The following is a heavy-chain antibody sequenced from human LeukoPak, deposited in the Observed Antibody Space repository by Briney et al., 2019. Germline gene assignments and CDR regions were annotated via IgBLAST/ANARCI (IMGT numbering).Heavy chain of an antibody. CDR1: GFTFSSYG. CDR3: ARDRPHPYYYDSSGYLDY. Sequence: GGSLRLSCAASGFTFSSYGMHWVRQAPGKGLEWVAVIWYDGSNKYYADSVKGRFTISRDNSKNTLYLQMNSLRAKDTAVYYCARDRPHPYYYDSSGYLDYWGQGALVTVSS. D-gene: IGHD3-22*01. V-gene: IGHV3-33*01. J-gene: IGHJ4*02. CDR2: IWYDGSNK.